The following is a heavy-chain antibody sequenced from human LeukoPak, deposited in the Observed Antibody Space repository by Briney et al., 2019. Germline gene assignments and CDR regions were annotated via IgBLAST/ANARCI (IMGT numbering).Heavy chain of an antibody. D-gene: IGHD2-21*02. CDR2: ISGSGRNT. CDR1: GFTFTTYA. CDR3: ADLGGDLYAFDY. J-gene: IGHJ4*02. Sequence: GGSLRLSCAASGFTFTTYAMSWVRQAPGKGLEWVSAISGSGRNTYYADSVKGRFTISRDNSKNTLYLRMDSLTAEDTAVYYCADLGGDLYAFDYWGQGTLVTVSS. V-gene: IGHV3-23*01.